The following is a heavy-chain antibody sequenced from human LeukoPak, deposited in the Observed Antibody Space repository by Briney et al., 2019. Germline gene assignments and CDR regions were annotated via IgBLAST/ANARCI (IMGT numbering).Heavy chain of an antibody. Sequence: SQTLSLTCAISGDSVSSNRVTWNWIRQSPSRGLEWLGRTYYRSTWYNDYAVSVRGRITVNPDTSKNQFSLHLNSVTPEDTAVYYCARRLTQYDCFDPWGQEILVTVSS. D-gene: IGHD2-2*01. J-gene: IGHJ5*02. CDR3: ARRLTQYDCFDP. CDR2: TYYRSTWYN. CDR1: GDSVSSNRVT. V-gene: IGHV6-1*01.